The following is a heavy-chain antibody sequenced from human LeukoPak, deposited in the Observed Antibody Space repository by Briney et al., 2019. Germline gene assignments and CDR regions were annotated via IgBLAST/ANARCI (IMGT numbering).Heavy chain of an antibody. Sequence: ASVKVSCKASGGTFSSYAISWVRQAPGQGLEWMGRMIPILGIANYAQKFQGRVTITADKSTSTAYMELSSLRSEDTAVYYCARASSSTSCYDYWGQGTLVTVSS. V-gene: IGHV1-69*04. CDR2: MIPILGIA. CDR1: GGTFSSYA. D-gene: IGHD2-2*01. CDR3: ARASSSTSCYDY. J-gene: IGHJ4*02.